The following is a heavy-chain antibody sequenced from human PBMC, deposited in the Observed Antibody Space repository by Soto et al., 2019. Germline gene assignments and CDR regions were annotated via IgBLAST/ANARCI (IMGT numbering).Heavy chain of an antibody. J-gene: IGHJ5*02. V-gene: IGHV3-23*01. CDR2: ISSSGGST. Sequence: EVQLLESGGGLVQPGGSLRLSCAASGFTFSSYAMSWVRQAPGKGLEWVSTISSSGGSTHYADSVKGRFTISRDNSKNTLYLQRNSLRAEDAAVYYWAKFSGGNSAHTYTIDHWGQGTLVTVSS. D-gene: IGHD2-21*02. CDR1: GFTFSSYA. CDR3: AKFSGGNSAHTYTIDH.